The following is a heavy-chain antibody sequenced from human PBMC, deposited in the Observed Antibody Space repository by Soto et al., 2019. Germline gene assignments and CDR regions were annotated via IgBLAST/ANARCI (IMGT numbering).Heavy chain of an antibody. Sequence: EVQLVESGGGLVQPGGSLRLSCAASGFTFSSYWMHWVRQAPGKGLVWVASISTDASSTSYADPVKGRFTISRDNAKNTLYLQTNSVRAEDTAVYYCARLPKESPQKWGQGTLVIVSP. CDR1: GFTFSSYW. J-gene: IGHJ1*01. V-gene: IGHV3-74*01. CDR2: ISTDASST. CDR3: ARLPKESPQK.